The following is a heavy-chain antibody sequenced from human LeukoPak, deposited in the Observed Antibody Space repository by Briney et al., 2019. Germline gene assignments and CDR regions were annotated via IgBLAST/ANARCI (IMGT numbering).Heavy chain of an antibody. V-gene: IGHV4-38-2*02. J-gene: IGHJ4*02. CDR3: ARDSATVADINGDY. Sequence: SETLSLTCTVSGYSISSGYYWGWIRQPPGKGLEWIGSIYHSGSTYYNPSLKSRVTISVDTSKNQFSLKLSSVTAADTAVYYCARDSATVADINGDYWGQGTLVTVSS. CDR2: IYHSGST. CDR1: GYSISSGYY. D-gene: IGHD6-19*01.